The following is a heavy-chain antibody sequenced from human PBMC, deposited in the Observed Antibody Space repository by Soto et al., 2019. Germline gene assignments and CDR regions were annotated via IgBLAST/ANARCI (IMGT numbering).Heavy chain of an antibody. CDR2: INHSGVT. CDR1: GWSFTTYY. D-gene: IGHD2-15*01. CDR3: ARRYCSDSYCSYFDY. J-gene: IGHJ4*02. V-gene: IGHV4-34*01. Sequence: QVQLHQWGAGLLKPSETLSLTCAVYGWSFTTYYWSWIRQSPGKGLEWIGEINHSGVTNYNPSLESRVTTSVDTSKNQFSLKLRSVTAADTAIYYCARRYCSDSYCSYFDYWGRGTLVSVSS.